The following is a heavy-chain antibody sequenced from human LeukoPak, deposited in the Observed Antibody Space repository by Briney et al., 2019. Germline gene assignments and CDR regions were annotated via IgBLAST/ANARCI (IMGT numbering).Heavy chain of an antibody. D-gene: IGHD3-10*01. Sequence: SETLSLTCAVSGGSISSGSYSWSWIRQPPGKGLEWIGYIYHSGSTYYNPSLKSRVTISVDRSKNQFSLKLSSVTAADTAVYYCARAPLNVVRGVISWFDPWGQGTLVTVSS. J-gene: IGHJ5*02. CDR2: IYHSGST. V-gene: IGHV4-30-2*01. CDR3: ARAPLNVVRGVISWFDP. CDR1: GGSISSGSYS.